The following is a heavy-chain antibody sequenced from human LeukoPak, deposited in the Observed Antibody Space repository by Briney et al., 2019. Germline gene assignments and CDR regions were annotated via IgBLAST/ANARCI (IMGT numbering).Heavy chain of an antibody. J-gene: IGHJ6*04. D-gene: IGHD3-10*02. CDR2: ISTSSSYI. Sequence: GGSLRLSCAASGFSFSSYRMNWVRQAPGKGLEWVSSISTSSSYIYYADSVKGRFTISRDNAKNSLYLQMNSLRAEDTAVYYCAELGITMIGGVWGKGTTVTISS. CDR1: GFSFSSYR. V-gene: IGHV3-21*01. CDR3: AELGITMIGGV.